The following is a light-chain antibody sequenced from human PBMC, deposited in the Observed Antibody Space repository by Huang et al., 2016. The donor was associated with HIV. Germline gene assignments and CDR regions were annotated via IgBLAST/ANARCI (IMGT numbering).Light chain of an antibody. CDR3: QQSYSTPRT. CDR2: AAS. Sequence: DIQMTQSPSSLSASVGDRVTITCRASQSISDYLNWYLQQPGKAPKVLIYAASSLQSGVPSRFSGSGSGTDFTLTISSLQPEDFATYYCQQSYSTPRTFGQGTKVEMK. V-gene: IGKV1-39*01. J-gene: IGKJ1*01. CDR1: QSISDY.